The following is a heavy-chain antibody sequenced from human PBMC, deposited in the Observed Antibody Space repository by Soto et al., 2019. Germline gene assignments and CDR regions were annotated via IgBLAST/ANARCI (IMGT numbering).Heavy chain of an antibody. CDR1: GFTFSSYG. CDR2: IWYDGSNK. D-gene: IGHD3-3*01. J-gene: IGHJ4*02. V-gene: IGHV3-33*01. CDR3: ARDREEASYDFWSGRYYFDY. Sequence: ESGGGVVQPGRSLRLSCAASGFTFSSYGMHWVRQAPGKGLEWVAVIWYDGSNKYYADSVKGRFTISRDNSKNTLYLQMNSLRAEDTAVYYCARDREEASYDFWSGRYYFDYWGQGTLVTVSS.